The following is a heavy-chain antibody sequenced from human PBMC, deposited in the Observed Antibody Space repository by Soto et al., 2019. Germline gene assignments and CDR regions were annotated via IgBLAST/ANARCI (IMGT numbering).Heavy chain of an antibody. Sequence: SETLSLTCTVSGGSISSSSYYWGWIRQPPGKGLEWIGSIYYSGSTYYNPSLKSRVTISVDTSKNQSSLKLSSVTAADTAVYYCARGYSGYDGIQWFDYWGQGTLVNVSS. CDR3: ARGYSGYDGIQWFDY. D-gene: IGHD5-12*01. CDR1: GGSISSSSYY. J-gene: IGHJ4*02. CDR2: IYYSGST. V-gene: IGHV4-39*01.